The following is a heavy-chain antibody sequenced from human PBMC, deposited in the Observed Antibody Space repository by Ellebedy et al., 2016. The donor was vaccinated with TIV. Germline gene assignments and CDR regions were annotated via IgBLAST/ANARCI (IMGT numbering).Heavy chain of an antibody. CDR2: ISWNSCNT. Sequence: PGGSLRLSCAASGFTVSRYNMNWVRQATGKGLEWVSGISWNSCNTDYADSVKGRFTISRDNAKNSLYLQMNRLRAEDTALYYCAKAGTYSSSSGHFDLWGRGTLVTVSS. CDR1: GFTVSRYN. D-gene: IGHD6-6*01. J-gene: IGHJ2*01. CDR3: AKAGTYSSSSGHFDL. V-gene: IGHV3-9*01.